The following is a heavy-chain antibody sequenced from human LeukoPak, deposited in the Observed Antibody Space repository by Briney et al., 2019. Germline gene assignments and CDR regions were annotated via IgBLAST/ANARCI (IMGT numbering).Heavy chain of an antibody. V-gene: IGHV4-59*08. CDR3: ARHSTVTTYFDY. Sequence: SETLPLTCTVSGGSISSYYWSWIRQPPGKGLEWIGYIYYSGSTNYNPSLKSRVTISVDTSKNRFSLRLSSVTAADTAVYYCARHSTVTTYFDYWGQGTLVTVSS. CDR2: IYYSGST. J-gene: IGHJ4*02. CDR1: GGSISSYY. D-gene: IGHD4-17*01.